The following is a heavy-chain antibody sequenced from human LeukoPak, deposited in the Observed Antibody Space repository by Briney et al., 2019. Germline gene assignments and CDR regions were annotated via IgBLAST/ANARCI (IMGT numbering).Heavy chain of an antibody. J-gene: IGHJ4*02. CDR2: INHSGST. V-gene: IGHV4-38-2*02. CDR1: GYSISSGYY. D-gene: IGHD3-22*01. Sequence: KSSETLSLTCTVSGYSISSGYYWGWIRQPPGKGLEWIGEINHSGSTNYNPSLKSRVTISVDTSKNQFSLKLSSVTAADTAVYYCAQTYYYDSSGYYYVDYFDYWGQGTLVTVSS. CDR3: AQTYYYDSSGYYYVDYFDY.